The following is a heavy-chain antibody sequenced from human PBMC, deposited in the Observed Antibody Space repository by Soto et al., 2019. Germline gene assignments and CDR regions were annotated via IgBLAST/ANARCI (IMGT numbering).Heavy chain of an antibody. CDR3: AREGPSGLWAFSFDY. D-gene: IGHD2-21*01. Sequence: GGSLRLSCAASGLTFSSYAMHWVRPDPGKGLEWVAVISYDGSNKYYADSVKGRFTISRDNSKNTLYLQMNSLRAEDTAVYYCAREGPSGLWAFSFDYWGQGTLVTVSS. J-gene: IGHJ4*02. V-gene: IGHV3-30-3*01. CDR1: GLTFSSYA. CDR2: ISYDGSNK.